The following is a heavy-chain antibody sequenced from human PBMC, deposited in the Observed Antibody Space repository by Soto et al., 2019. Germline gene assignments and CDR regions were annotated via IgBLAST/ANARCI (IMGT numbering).Heavy chain of an antibody. Sequence: QVQLVQSGAEVKKPGSSVKVSCKASGGTFSSYAISWVRQAPGQGLEWMGGIIPIFGTANYAQKFQGRVTITADESTSTAYMELSSLRSEDTAVYYCASALVPAADGELWYGEHFDYWVQGTLVTVSS. J-gene: IGHJ4*02. CDR1: GGTFSSYA. CDR2: IIPIFGTA. CDR3: ASALVPAADGELWYGEHFDY. D-gene: IGHD2-2*01. V-gene: IGHV1-69*12.